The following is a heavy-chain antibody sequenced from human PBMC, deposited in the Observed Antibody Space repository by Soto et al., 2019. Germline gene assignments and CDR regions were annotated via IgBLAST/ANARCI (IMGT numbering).Heavy chain of an antibody. CDR1: GFTFSSYS. V-gene: IGHV3-48*02. D-gene: IGHD6-13*01. CDR3: ARGARDTVYSSSWYNYYGMDV. J-gene: IGHJ6*02. Sequence: PGGSLRLSCAASGFTFSSYSMNWVRQTPGKGLEWVSYISSSSTSIYYADSVKGRFTISRDNGKNSLYLQMNSLRDEDTAVYYYARGARDTVYSSSWYNYYGMDVWGQGTTVT. CDR2: ISSSSTSI.